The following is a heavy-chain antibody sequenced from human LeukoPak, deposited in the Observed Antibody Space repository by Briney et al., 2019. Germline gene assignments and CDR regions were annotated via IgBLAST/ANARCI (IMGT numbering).Heavy chain of an antibody. CDR3: ARGLYCSGGSCYWERNYYFDY. V-gene: IGHV3-30-3*01. CDR2: ISYDGSNK. J-gene: IGHJ4*02. D-gene: IGHD2-15*01. CDR1: GFTFSSYA. Sequence: GGSLRLSCAASGFTFSSYAMHWVRQAPGKGLEWVAVISYDGSNKYYADSVKGRFTISRDNSKNTLYLQMNSLRAEDTAVYYCARGLYCSGGSCYWERNYYFDYWGQGTLVTVSS.